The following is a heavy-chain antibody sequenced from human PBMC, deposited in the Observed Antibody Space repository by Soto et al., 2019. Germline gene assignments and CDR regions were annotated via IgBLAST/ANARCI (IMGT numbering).Heavy chain of an antibody. D-gene: IGHD3-10*01. J-gene: IGHJ6*03. V-gene: IGHV3-7*01. CDR1: GFTFSSYW. CDR2: IKQDGSEK. Sequence: EVQLVESGGGLVQPGGSLRLSCAASGFTFSSYWMSWVRQAPGKGLEWVANIKQDGSEKYYVDSVKGRFTISRDNAKNSLYLQMNSLRAEDTAVYYCARDSMVRGVIPSHYYYYMDVWGKGTTVTVSS. CDR3: ARDSMVRGVIPSHYYYYMDV.